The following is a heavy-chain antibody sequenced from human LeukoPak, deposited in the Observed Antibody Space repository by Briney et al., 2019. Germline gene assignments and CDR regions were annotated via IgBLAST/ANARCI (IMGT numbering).Heavy chain of an antibody. Sequence: ALVKVSCKASGYTFTRYDINGVRQATGQGLEWVGWMNPNSGNTGYAQKFQGRVTMTRNTSISTAYMELSSLRSEDTAVYYCARGGSSGWYPSSAALDYWGQGTLVTVSS. CDR3: ARGGSSGWYPSSAALDY. D-gene: IGHD6-19*01. J-gene: IGHJ4*02. CDR2: MNPNSGNT. V-gene: IGHV1-8*01. CDR1: GYTFTRYD.